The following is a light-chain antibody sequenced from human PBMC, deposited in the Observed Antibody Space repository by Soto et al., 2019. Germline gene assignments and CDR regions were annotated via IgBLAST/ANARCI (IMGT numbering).Light chain of an antibody. CDR3: QQYGSYSLA. Sequence: DIQMTQSPSTLSASVGDRVTITCRASQSISGWLAWYQQKAGKAPQLLIYDGARLESGVPSRFSGSVSGTEFTLTISSLHPDDFATYYCQQYGSYSLAFGQGTKVDI. J-gene: IGKJ1*01. CDR1: QSISGW. V-gene: IGKV1-5*01. CDR2: DGA.